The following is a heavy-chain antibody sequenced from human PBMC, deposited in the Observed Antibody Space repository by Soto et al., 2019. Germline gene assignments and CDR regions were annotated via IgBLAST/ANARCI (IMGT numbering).Heavy chain of an antibody. Sequence: QVQLVESGGGVVQPGRSLRLSCAASGFTFSSYGMHWVLQAPGKGLELVAVISYDGSNKYYADSVKGRFTISRDNSKNTLYLQMNSLRAEDTAVYYCEKPPIAVAVYFDYWGQGTLVTVSS. CDR3: EKPPIAVAVYFDY. J-gene: IGHJ4*02. CDR2: ISYDGSNK. CDR1: GFTFSSYG. D-gene: IGHD6-19*01. V-gene: IGHV3-30*18.